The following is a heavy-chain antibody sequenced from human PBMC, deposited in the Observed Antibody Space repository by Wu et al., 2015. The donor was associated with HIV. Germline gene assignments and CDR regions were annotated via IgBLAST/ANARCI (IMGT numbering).Heavy chain of an antibody. D-gene: IGHD5-12*01. CDR3: ARVVATTLGY. CDR2: VVPTGGST. V-gene: IGHV1-46*02. J-gene: IGHJ4*02. CDR1: GYAFNSYY. Sequence: QVQLVQSGAEVKKSGASVNISCKASGYAFNSYYMHWVRQAPGQGLEWMGVVVPTGGSTTYAEKFQGRVVMTRDTSTSTVYLEVSSLRSEDTAVYYCARVVATTLGYWGQGTLVTVSS.